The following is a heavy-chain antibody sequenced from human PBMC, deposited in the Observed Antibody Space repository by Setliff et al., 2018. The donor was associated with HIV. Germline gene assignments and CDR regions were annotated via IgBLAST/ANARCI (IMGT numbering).Heavy chain of an antibody. J-gene: IGHJ4*02. CDR2: IYYSGTT. V-gene: IGHV4-34*01. D-gene: IGHD3-22*01. Sequence: SETLSLTCAFYGGSFSSYYWNWIRQPPGKGLEWIGSIYYSGTTYYNPSLKSRVTISVDTSENQFSLKLNSVTAADTAVYDCARGGGYDRSGYYPFDYWGQGTPVTVSS. CDR3: ARGGGYDRSGYYPFDY. CDR1: GGSFSSYY.